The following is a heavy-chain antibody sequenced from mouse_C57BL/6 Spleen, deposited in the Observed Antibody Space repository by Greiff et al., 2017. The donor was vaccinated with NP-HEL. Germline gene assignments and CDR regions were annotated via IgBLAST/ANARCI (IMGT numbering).Heavy chain of an antibody. CDR2: IDPSDSYT. Sequence: QVQLQQSGAELARPGASVKLSCKASGYTFTSYGISWVKQRTGQGLEWIGEIDPSDSYTNYNQKFKGKATLTVDTSSSTAYMQLSSLTSEDSAVYYCARQTYSGYWGQGTTLTVSS. J-gene: IGHJ2*01. V-gene: IGHV1-81*01. CDR3: ARQTYSGY. CDR1: GYTFTSYG.